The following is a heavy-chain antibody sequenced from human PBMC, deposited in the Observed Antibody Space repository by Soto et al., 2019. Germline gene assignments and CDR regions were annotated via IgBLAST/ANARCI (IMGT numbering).Heavy chain of an antibody. CDR3: ATFGTPVTELDYFDD. V-gene: IGHV4-59*08. Sequence: SETLSLTCTVSGGSISGYYWSWIRQPPGKGLEWIGYMYNTGSTVYNPSFKSRVTISVDTSKNQFSLDLSSVTAADTAVYYCATFGTPVTELDYFDDRAQRTPVTVSS. J-gene: IGHJ4*02. CDR2: MYNTGST. CDR1: GGSISGYY. D-gene: IGHD4-17*01.